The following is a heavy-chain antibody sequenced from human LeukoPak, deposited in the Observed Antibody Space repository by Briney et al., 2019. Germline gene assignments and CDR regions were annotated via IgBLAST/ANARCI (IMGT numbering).Heavy chain of an antibody. CDR2: VKQDGSEK. Sequence: GGSLRLSCAASGFTFTNNWMSWVRQAPGKGLEWVANVKQDGSEKYYVGSVKGRFIISRDNAKNSLYLQMNNLRAEDTAVYYCARAPGNRNLDYWGQGTLVTVSS. D-gene: IGHD1-14*01. V-gene: IGHV3-7*01. CDR1: GFTFTNNW. J-gene: IGHJ4*02. CDR3: ARAPGNRNLDY.